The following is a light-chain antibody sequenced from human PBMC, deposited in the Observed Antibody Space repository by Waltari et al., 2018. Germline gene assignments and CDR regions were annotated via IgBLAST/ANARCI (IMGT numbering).Light chain of an antibody. CDR1: QSISSY. CDR3: QQSYSTPLT. CDR2: AAS. V-gene: IGKV1-39*01. Sequence: DIQMTQSPSSLSASVGDRVTLTCRASQSISSYLNWYKQKPGKAPKLLIYAASSLQSGVPSRFSGSGSGTDFTLTISSLQPEDFATYYCQQSYSTPLTFGGGTKVEIK. J-gene: IGKJ4*01.